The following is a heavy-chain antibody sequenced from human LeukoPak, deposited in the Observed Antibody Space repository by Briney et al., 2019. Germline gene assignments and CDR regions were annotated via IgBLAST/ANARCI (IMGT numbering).Heavy chain of an antibody. CDR2: IYTSGST. V-gene: IGHV4-61*02. Sequence: PSEPLSLTCTVSGGSISSGSYYWSWIRQPAGKGLEWIGRIYTSGSTNYNPSLKSRVTISVDTSKDQFSLKLSSGTAADTAVYYCARGDSSGWPYFDYWGQGTLVTVSS. CDR1: GGSISSGSYY. CDR3: ARGDSSGWPYFDY. J-gene: IGHJ4*02. D-gene: IGHD6-19*01.